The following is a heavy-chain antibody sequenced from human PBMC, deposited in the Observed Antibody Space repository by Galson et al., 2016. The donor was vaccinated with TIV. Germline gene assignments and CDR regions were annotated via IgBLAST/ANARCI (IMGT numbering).Heavy chain of an antibody. V-gene: IGHV1-69*13. CDR1: GNTFNTYT. J-gene: IGHJ4*02. CDR3: ARGGQLVRYFDY. Sequence: SVKVSCKASGNTFNTYTFHWVRQAPGQGLVWLGRITPAFGTTDVAQKFQGRVAITADESTTTIYMDLSSLKSDDTGFYYCARGGQLVRYFDYWGQGSLVTVSS. D-gene: IGHD6-6*01. CDR2: ITPAFGTT.